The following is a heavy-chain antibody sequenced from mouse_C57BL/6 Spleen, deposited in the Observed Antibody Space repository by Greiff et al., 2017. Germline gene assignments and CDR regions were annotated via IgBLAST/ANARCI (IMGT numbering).Heavy chain of an antibody. CDR3: TREDPAMDY. CDR2: ISSGGDYI. CDR1: GFTFSSYA. Sequence: EVQGVESGEGLVKPGGSLKLSCAASGFTFSSYAMSWVRQTPGKRLEWVAYISSGGDYIYYADTVKGRFTISRDNARNTLYLQMSSLKSEDTAMXYCTREDPAMDYWGQGTSVTVSS. V-gene: IGHV5-9-1*02. J-gene: IGHJ4*01.